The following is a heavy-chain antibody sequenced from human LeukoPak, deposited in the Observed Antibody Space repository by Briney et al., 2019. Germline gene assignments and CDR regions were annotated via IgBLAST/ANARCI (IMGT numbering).Heavy chain of an antibody. CDR1: GDSISAYY. J-gene: IGHJ3*02. V-gene: IGHV4-59*01. CDR2: IYYNGSGST. Sequence: SETLSLTCTVSGDSISAYYWNWIRQFPGKGLEWIGYIYYNGSGSTNYNPSLKSRVTISIDTSMNRFSLNLNSVPAADTAVYYCARYRAFDIWGQGTMVTVSS. CDR3: ARYRAFDI.